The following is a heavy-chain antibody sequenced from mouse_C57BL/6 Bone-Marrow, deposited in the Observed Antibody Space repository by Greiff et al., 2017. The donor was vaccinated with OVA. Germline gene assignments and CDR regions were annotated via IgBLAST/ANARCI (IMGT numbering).Heavy chain of an antibody. D-gene: IGHD1-1*01. CDR2: VWSGGST. CDR1: GFSLTSYG. J-gene: IGHJ1*03. CDR3: ARNYYGSSYVWYFDV. V-gene: IGHV2-2*01. Sequence: VKLQESGPGLVQPSQSLSITCTVSGFSLTSYGVHWVRQSPGKGLEWLGVVWSGGSTDYNAAFISRLSISKDNSKSQVFFKMNSLQADDTAIYYCARNYYGSSYVWYFDVWGTGTTVTVSS.